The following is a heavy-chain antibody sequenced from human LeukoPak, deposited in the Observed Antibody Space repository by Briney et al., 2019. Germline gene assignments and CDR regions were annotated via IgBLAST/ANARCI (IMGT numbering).Heavy chain of an antibody. CDR1: GGSFSGYY. J-gene: IGHJ4*02. D-gene: IGHD3-10*01. CDR2: INHSGST. Sequence: SETLSLTCAVYGGSFSGYYWSWIRQPPGKGLEWIGEINHSGSTNYNPSLKSQVTISVDTSKNQFSLKLSSVTAADTAVYYCARGRGASGYWGQGTLVTVSS. V-gene: IGHV4-34*01. CDR3: ARGRGASGY.